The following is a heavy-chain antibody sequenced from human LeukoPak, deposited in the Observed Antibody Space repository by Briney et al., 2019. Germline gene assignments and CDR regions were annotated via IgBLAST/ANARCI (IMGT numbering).Heavy chain of an antibody. CDR1: GFFVRDYY. V-gene: IGHV3-11*03. Sequence: PGGSLRLSCAASGFFVRDYYMTWIRQAPGKGLEWISYIISSGSGTNYADSVWGRITVSRDSAQNSLHLQMDSLRADDTAVYYCARVGHNHAFDIWGQGTVVTVSS. J-gene: IGHJ3*02. CDR3: ARVGHNHAFDI. CDR2: IISSGSGT. D-gene: IGHD1-1*01.